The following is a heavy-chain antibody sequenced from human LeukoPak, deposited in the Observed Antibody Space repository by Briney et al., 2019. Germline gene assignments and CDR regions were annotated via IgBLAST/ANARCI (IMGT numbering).Heavy chain of an antibody. CDR3: ARDPPPSWNYGDPYYYFDY. Sequence: PGGSLRLSCAASGFTVSSNYMNWVRQAPGKGLEWVSVIYSGGSTYYADSVKGRFTISRDNSKNTLYLQMNSLRAEDTAVYYCARDPPPSWNYGDPYYYFDYWGQGTLVTVSS. V-gene: IGHV3-66*01. CDR1: GFTVSSNY. CDR2: IYSGGST. D-gene: IGHD1-7*01. J-gene: IGHJ4*02.